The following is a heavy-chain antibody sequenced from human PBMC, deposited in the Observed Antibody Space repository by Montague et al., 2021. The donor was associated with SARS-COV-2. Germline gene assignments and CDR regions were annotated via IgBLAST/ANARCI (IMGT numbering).Heavy chain of an antibody. CDR3: ARSESPSYSSSPLDY. CDR2: IYYSGXT. CDR1: GGSISSGGYY. Sequence: TLSLTCIVSGGSISSGGYYWSWIRQHPGKGLEWIGYIYYSGXTXYXXXXKXRLSISLDTSKNHFSLRLSSVTAADTAVYYCARSESPSYSSSPLDYWGQGTLVTVSS. J-gene: IGHJ4*02. D-gene: IGHD6-13*01. V-gene: IGHV4-31*03.